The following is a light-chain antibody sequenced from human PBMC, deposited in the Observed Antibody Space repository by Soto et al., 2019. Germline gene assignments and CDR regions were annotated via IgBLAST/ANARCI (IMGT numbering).Light chain of an antibody. V-gene: IGLV7-43*01. J-gene: IGLJ1*01. Sequence: QSVVTQVPSLTVSAGGAGTLTFAASAGAVTSGYYPNWLQQKPGEPARALIYSIDKKHSWTPARFSGSLLGGKAALTLSGVQPEDEAEYYCLLWYGGAYVFGAGTKSPS. CDR2: SID. CDR3: LLWYGGAYV. CDR1: AGAVTSGYY.